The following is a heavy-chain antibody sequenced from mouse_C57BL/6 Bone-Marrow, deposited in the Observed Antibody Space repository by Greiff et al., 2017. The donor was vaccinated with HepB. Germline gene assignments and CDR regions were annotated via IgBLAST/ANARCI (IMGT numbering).Heavy chain of an antibody. J-gene: IGHJ2*01. V-gene: IGHV14-2*01. CDR1: GFNIKDYY. D-gene: IGHD3-1*01. Sequence: VQLQQSGAELVKPGASVKLSCTASGFNIKDYYMHWVKQRTEQGLEWIGRIDPEDGETKYVPKFQGKATITADTSSNPAYRQLSSLTSEDTAVYYCASVGGYWGQGTTLTVSS. CDR3: ASVGGY. CDR2: IDPEDGET.